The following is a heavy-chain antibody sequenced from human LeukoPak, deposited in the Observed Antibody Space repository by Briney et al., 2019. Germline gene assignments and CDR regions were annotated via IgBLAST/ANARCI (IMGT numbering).Heavy chain of an antibody. J-gene: IGHJ6*03. CDR1: GYTFSSYE. V-gene: IGHV3-48*03. CDR3: ARDYGSYLLPKYYYMDV. Sequence: PGGSLRLSCAASGYTFSSYEMNWVRQAPGKGLEWGSYISSSGSTIYYADSVKGRFPIYRDNAKNSLYLQMNILRAEDTAVYYCARDYGSYLLPKYYYMDVGGKGTAVTASS. D-gene: IGHD1-26*01. CDR2: ISSSGSTI.